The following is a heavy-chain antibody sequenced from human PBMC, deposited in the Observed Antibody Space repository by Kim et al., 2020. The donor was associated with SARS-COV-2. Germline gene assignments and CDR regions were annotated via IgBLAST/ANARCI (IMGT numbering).Heavy chain of an antibody. V-gene: IGHV3-13*04. CDR3: ARAPPIAAAGYYYYYGMDV. J-gene: IGHJ6*02. CDR1: GFTFSSYD. Sequence: GGSLRLSCAASGFTFSSYDMHWVRQATGKGLEWVSAIGTAGDTYYPGSVKGRFTISRENAKNSLYLQMNSLRAGDTAVYYCARAPPIAAAGYYYYYGMDVWGQGTTVTVSS. CDR2: IGTAGDT. D-gene: IGHD6-13*01.